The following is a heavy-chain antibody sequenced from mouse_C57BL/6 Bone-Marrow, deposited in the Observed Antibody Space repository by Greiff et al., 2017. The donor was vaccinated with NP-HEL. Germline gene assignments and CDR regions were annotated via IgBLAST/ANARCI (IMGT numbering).Heavy chain of an antibody. V-gene: IGHV2-2*01. CDR2: IWSGGST. CDR3: ARSAGPVSPYYAMDY. CDR1: GFSLTSYG. Sequence: QVQLKESGPGLVQPSQSLSITCTVSGFSLTSYGVHWVRQSPGKGLEWLGVIWSGGSTAYNAAFISRQSISKDNSKTQVFFKQNSLQADDTAIYYGARSAGPVSPYYAMDYWGQGTSVTVSS. J-gene: IGHJ4*01.